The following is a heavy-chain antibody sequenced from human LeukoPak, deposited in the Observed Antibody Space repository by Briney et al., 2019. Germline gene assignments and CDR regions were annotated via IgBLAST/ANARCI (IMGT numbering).Heavy chain of an antibody. CDR3: ARRAGDYSHPYDY. Sequence: GGSLRPSCAASGFTFSSYGMSWVRQAPGKGLEGVSFIYSGGNTYYADSVKGRFTISRDNSKNTVHLQMNSLRAEDTAVYYCARRAGDYSHPYDYWGQGTLVTVSS. CDR2: IYSGGNT. D-gene: IGHD3-22*01. CDR1: GFTFSSYG. V-gene: IGHV3-53*01. J-gene: IGHJ4*02.